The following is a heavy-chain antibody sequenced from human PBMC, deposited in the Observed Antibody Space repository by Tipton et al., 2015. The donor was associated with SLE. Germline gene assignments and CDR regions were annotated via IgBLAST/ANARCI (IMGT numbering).Heavy chain of an antibody. CDR1: GVSISSHS. J-gene: IGHJ4*02. Sequence: TLSLTCTVSGVSISSHSWSWIRQPPGKGLAWVGYIYYSGSTNYNPSLKSRVTISVDTSKNQFSLKLRSVTAADTAVYYCAGAWQGYCSGGTCYVLDYWGQGTLVTVSS. CDR2: IYYSGST. D-gene: IGHD2-15*01. CDR3: AGAWQGYCSGGTCYVLDY. V-gene: IGHV4-59*11.